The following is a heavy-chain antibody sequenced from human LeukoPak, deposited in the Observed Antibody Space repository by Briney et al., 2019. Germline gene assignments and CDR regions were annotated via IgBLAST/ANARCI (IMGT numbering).Heavy chain of an antibody. CDR2: IKRDGNEK. V-gene: IGHV3-7*01. D-gene: IGHD3-10*01. CDR3: AKEGAYPIITFDS. Sequence: GSSLRFSCAAPGLTLSSYGMNWCRQSPGKGLDWVANIKRDGNEKNDVDSVKGRFSLSRDNAKNSLYLQMDSLRAEDTAVYYCAKEGAYPIITFDSWGQGALVTVSS. CDR1: GLTLSSYG. J-gene: IGHJ5*01.